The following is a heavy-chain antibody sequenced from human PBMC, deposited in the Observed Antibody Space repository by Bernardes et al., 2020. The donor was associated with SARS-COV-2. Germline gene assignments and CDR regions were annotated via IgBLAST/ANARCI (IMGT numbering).Heavy chain of an antibody. Sequence: GGSLRLSCAASGFTFSKYWMTWVRQAPGKGLEWVANIKQDGSEKFYVDSVKGRFTISRDNAENSLYLQMNSLRVEDTAVYYCARDNTFMNDFWGQGTLVTVSS. V-gene: IGHV3-7*01. CDR2: IKQDGSEK. CDR1: GFTFSKYW. J-gene: IGHJ4*02. D-gene: IGHD5-18*01. CDR3: ARDNTFMNDF.